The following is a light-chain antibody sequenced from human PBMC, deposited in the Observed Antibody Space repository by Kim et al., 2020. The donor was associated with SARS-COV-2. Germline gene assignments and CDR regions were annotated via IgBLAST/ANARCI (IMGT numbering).Light chain of an antibody. V-gene: IGKV3-20*01. CDR3: QQYGTTPLT. J-gene: IGKJ4*01. CDR1: QSISSAL. Sequence: APWETATLSCRASQSISSALLAWYQQRPGQAPRLLMSGASIRATGIPDRFSGSGSGTDFTLTISRLETDDFAVYYCQQYGTTPLTFGGGTKVDIK. CDR2: GAS.